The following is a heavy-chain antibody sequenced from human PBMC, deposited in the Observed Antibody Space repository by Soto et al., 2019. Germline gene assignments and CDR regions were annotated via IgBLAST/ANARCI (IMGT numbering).Heavy chain of an antibody. CDR3: ARHPPRGNSGWSFDY. Sequence: NPSETLSLTCTVSGGSISSYYWSWIRQPPGKGLEWIGYIYYSGSTNYNPSFNSRVTISVDTSKNQFSLKLNSVTAADTAVYYCARHPPRGNSGWSFDYWGQG. D-gene: IGHD6-13*01. CDR2: IYYSGST. J-gene: IGHJ4*02. V-gene: IGHV4-59*08. CDR1: GGSISSYY.